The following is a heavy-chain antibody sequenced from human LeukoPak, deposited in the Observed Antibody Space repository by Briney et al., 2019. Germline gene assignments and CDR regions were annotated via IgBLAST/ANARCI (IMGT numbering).Heavy chain of an antibody. CDR3: AKLDYVWGSYRYDY. Sequence: GGSLRLSCAASGFTFSSYGMHWVRQAPGKGLEWVAVISYDGSNKYYADSVKGRFTISRDNSKNTLYLQMNSLRAEDTAVYYCAKLDYVWGSYRYDYWGQGTLVTVSS. CDR1: GFTFSSYG. CDR2: ISYDGSNK. D-gene: IGHD3-16*02. V-gene: IGHV3-30*18. J-gene: IGHJ4*02.